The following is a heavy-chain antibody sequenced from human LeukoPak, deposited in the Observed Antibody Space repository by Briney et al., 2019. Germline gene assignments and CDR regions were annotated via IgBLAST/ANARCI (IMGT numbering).Heavy chain of an antibody. CDR1: GGSISSYY. CDR2: IYYSGST. Sequence: PSETLSLTCTVSGGSISSYYWSWIRQPPGKGLEWIGCIYYSGSTNYNPSLKSRVTISVDTSKNQFSLKLSSVTAADTAVYYRAREWVYCSGGSCYPNWFDPWGQGTLVTVSS. J-gene: IGHJ5*02. D-gene: IGHD2-15*01. V-gene: IGHV4-59*01. CDR3: AREWVYCSGGSCYPNWFDP.